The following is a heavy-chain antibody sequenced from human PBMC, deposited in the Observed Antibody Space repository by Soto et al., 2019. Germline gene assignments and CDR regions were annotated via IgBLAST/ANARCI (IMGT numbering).Heavy chain of an antibody. CDR2: IIPILGIA. D-gene: IGHD6-25*01. J-gene: IGHJ6*03. CDR3: ARDALERPLDAGYYYYYYCMDV. CDR1: GGTFSSYT. V-gene: IGHV1-69*08. Sequence: QVQLVQSGAEVKKPGSSVKVSCKASGGTFSSYTISWVRQAPGQGLEWMGRIIPILGIANYAQKFQGRVTITADKSTSTAYMELSRLRSEDTAVYYCARDALERPLDAGYYYYYYCMDVWGKGTTVTVSS.